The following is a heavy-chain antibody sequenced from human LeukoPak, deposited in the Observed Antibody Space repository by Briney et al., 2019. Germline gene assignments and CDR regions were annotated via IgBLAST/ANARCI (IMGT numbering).Heavy chain of an antibody. V-gene: IGHV1-69*13. CDR2: IIPIFGTA. Sequence: SVKVSCKASGGTFSSYAISWVRQAPGQGLEWMGAIIPIFGTANYAQKFQGRVTITADESTSTAYMELSSLRSEDTAVYYCARDGIYCGGDCYYHSWFDPWGQGTLVTVSS. CDR1: GGTFSSYA. J-gene: IGHJ5*02. CDR3: ARDGIYCGGDCYYHSWFDP. D-gene: IGHD2-21*01.